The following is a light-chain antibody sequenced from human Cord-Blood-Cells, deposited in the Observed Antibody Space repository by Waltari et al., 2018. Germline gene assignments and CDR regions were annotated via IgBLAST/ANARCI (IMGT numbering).Light chain of an antibody. J-gene: IGLJ7*01. V-gene: IGLV3-1*01. CDR3: QAWDSSLAV. CDR2: QDS. CDR1: VLGDVT. Sequence: SYELTVPSSVSVSAVLSACITCSGVVLGDVTACWYQQKPCQSPVLVIYQDSKRPSGIPERFSGSNSGNTATLTISGTQAMDEADYYCQAWDSSLAVFGGGTQLTVL.